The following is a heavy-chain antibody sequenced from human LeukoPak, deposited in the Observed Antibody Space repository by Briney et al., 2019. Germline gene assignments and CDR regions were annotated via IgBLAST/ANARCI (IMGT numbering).Heavy chain of an antibody. CDR1: GFTFATYA. CDR2: ISNNGDNT. Sequence: GGSLRLSCTASGFTFATYAMSWVRQAPGKGLEWVSTISNNGDNTYYADSVKGRFAISRDNSKNTLYLHMNSLRAEDTAVYYCASFAPYDVLDIWGQGTMVTVSS. J-gene: IGHJ3*02. V-gene: IGHV3-23*01. CDR3: ASFAPYDVLDI.